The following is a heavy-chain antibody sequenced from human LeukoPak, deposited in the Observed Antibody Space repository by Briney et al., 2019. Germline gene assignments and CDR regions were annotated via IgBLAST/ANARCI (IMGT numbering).Heavy chain of an antibody. J-gene: IGHJ6*02. Sequence: SETLSLTCTVSGGSISSSRYYWGWIRQPPGKGLEWIGSIYYSGSTYYNPSLKSRVTISVDTSKNQFSLKLSSVTAADTAVYYCARHLSATYGDYFYYYYGMDVWGQGTTVTVSS. D-gene: IGHD4-17*01. CDR1: GGSISSSRYY. CDR3: ARHLSATYGDYFYYYYGMDV. CDR2: IYYSGST. V-gene: IGHV4-39*01.